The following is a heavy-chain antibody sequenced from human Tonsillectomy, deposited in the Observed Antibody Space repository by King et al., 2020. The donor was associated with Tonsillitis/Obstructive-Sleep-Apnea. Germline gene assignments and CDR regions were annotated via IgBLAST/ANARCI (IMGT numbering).Heavy chain of an antibody. Sequence: VQLVESGGGLVKPGGSLRLSCAASGFTFTDYYMTWIRQAPGKGLEWVSYISRSGDTIYYADSVKGRFTISRDNAKNSLYLQMNSLRAEDTAVYYCARGDYGITAVAMWYYNMDFWGKGTPVTVSS. CDR2: ISRSGDTI. CDR1: GFTFTDYY. J-gene: IGHJ6*03. V-gene: IGHV3-11*01. D-gene: IGHD6-13*01. CDR3: ARGDYGITAVAMWYYNMDF.